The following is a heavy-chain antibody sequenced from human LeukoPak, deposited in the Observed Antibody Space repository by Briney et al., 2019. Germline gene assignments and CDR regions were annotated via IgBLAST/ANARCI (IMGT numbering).Heavy chain of an antibody. Sequence: PSETLSLTCTVSGGSISSYYWSWIRQPPGKGLEWIGYIYYSGSTNYNPSLKSRVTISVDTSKNQFSLKLSSVTAADTAVYYCARVVAATPLLYYYYYMDVWGKGTTVTISS. CDR2: IYYSGST. CDR1: GGSISSYY. D-gene: IGHD2-15*01. V-gene: IGHV4-59*01. J-gene: IGHJ6*03. CDR3: ARVVAATPLLYYYYYMDV.